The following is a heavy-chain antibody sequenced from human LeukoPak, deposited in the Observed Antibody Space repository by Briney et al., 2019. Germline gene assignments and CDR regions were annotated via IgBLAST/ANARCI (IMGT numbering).Heavy chain of an antibody. CDR1: GFTFSSYG. J-gene: IGHJ6*02. CDR2: ISYDGSNK. D-gene: IGHD3-10*01. Sequence: GGSLRLSCAASGFTFSSYGMHWVRQAPGKGLEWGAVISYDGSNKYYADSVKGRFTISRDNSKNTLYLQMNSLRAEDTAVYYCAKEYYSSGNYYYGMDVWGQGTTVTVSS. CDR3: AKEYYSSGNYYYGMDV. V-gene: IGHV3-30*18.